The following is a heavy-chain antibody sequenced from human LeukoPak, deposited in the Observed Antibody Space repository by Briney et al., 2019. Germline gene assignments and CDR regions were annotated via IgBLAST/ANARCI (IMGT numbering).Heavy chain of an antibody. J-gene: IGHJ4*02. D-gene: IGHD3-22*01. CDR1: GYSFTSYW. CDR2: IYPGDSDT. V-gene: IGHV5-51*01. Sequence: GSLKISCKGSGYSFTSYWIGWVRQMPGKGLEWMGIIYPGDSDTRYSPSFQGQVTIPADKSISTAYLQWSSLKASDIAMYYCARNYDSSGYPPDYWGQGTLVTVSS. CDR3: ARNYDSSGYPPDY.